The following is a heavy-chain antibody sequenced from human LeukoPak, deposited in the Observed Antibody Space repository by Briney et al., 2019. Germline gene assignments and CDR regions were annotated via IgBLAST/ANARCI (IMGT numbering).Heavy chain of an antibody. D-gene: IGHD6-13*01. CDR3: ASHGAGPYSSSWYHQGYYYGMDV. J-gene: IGHJ6*02. V-gene: IGHV3-7*01. CDR2: IKQDGSEK. CDR1: GFTFSSYW. Sequence: PGGSLRLSCAASGFTFSSYWMSWVRQAPGKGLEWVANIKQDGSEKYYVDSVKGRFTISRDNAKNSLYLQMNSLRAEDTAVYYCASHGAGPYSSSWYHQGYYYGMDVWGQGTTVTVSS.